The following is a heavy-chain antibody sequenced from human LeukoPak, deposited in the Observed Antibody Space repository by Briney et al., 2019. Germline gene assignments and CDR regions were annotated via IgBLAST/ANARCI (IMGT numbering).Heavy chain of an antibody. Sequence: SETLSLTCAVSGYSISSGYYWGWIRQPPGKGLEWIGSIYHSGSTYYNPSLKSRVTISVDTSKNQLSLKLSSVTAADTAVYYCARHPKYYYGSGSSFDYWGQGTLVTVSS. V-gene: IGHV4-38-2*01. D-gene: IGHD3-10*01. CDR2: IYHSGST. J-gene: IGHJ4*02. CDR1: GYSISSGYY. CDR3: ARHPKYYYGSGSSFDY.